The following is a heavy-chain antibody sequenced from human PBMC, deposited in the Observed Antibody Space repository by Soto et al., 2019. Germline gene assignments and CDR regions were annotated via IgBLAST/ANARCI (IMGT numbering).Heavy chain of an antibody. CDR1: GYDFTSHG. J-gene: IGHJ3*02. CDR3: ARGRIVASIHDAFEI. Sequence: QGQLLQSGDEVKKPGASVRVSCRASGYDFTSHGISWVRQAPGQGLEWVSWISAYNGKRDTAQKFQGRGTMTLDTSTDTAHMELGDLTSADTAVYYCARGRIVASIHDAFEIWGQGTMVAVSS. CDR2: ISAYNGKR. D-gene: IGHD2-21*01. V-gene: IGHV1-18*01.